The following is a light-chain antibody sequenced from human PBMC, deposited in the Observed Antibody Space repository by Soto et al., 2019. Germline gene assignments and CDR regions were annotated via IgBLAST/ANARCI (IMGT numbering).Light chain of an antibody. CDR2: DVS. Sequence: SVLTQPASVSGSPGQSITISCTGTSSDVGGYNYVSWYQQHPGEAPKLIIFDVSNRPSGVSNRFSGSKSGNTASLTISGLQAEDEAEYSCSSYTGSSTPVVFGGGTKVTVL. J-gene: IGLJ2*01. V-gene: IGLV2-14*01. CDR1: SSDVGGYNY. CDR3: SSYTGSSTPVV.